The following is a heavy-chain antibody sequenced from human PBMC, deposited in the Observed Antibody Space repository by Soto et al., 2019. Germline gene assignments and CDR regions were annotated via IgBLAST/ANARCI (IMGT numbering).Heavy chain of an antibody. Sequence: EVQLLESGGGLVQPGGSLRLSCAASGFTFSSYAMSWVRQAPGKGLEWVSAISGSGGSTYYADAVKGRFTISTDNSKNPLYMKRNSLRAEDTAVYYCAQDRGVVVVAPHHRHNWFDPWGQGTLVTVS. V-gene: IGHV3-23*01. J-gene: IGHJ5*02. CDR2: ISGSGGST. CDR3: AQDRGVVVVAPHHRHNWFDP. D-gene: IGHD2-15*01. CDR1: GFTFSSYA.